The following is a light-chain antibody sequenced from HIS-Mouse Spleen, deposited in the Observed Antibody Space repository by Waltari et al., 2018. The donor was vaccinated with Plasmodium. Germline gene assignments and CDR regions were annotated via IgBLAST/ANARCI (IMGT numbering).Light chain of an antibody. J-gene: IGLJ2*01. CDR1: SSDVGSYNL. Sequence: QSALTPPASVSGSPGQPITISCTGTSSDVGSYNLVSWYQQHPGKAPKLMIYEGSKRPSGVSNRFSGSKSGNTASLTISGLQAEDEADYYCCSYAGSSTLVFGGGTKLTVL. CDR3: CSYAGSSTLV. CDR2: EGS. V-gene: IGLV2-23*01.